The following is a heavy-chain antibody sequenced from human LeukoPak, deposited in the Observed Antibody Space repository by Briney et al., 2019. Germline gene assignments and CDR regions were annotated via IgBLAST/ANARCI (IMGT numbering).Heavy chain of an antibody. V-gene: IGHV4-31*03. J-gene: IGHJ4*02. CDR2: IYYSGST. CDR1: GGSVSSGSYY. Sequence: SETLSLTCTVSGGSVSSGSYYWSWVRQPPGKGLEWIGYIYYSGSTYYNPSLKSRVTISVDTSKNQFSLKLSSVTAADTAVYYCARGAHGGRDYWGQGTLVTVSS. D-gene: IGHD3-16*01. CDR3: ARGAHGGRDY.